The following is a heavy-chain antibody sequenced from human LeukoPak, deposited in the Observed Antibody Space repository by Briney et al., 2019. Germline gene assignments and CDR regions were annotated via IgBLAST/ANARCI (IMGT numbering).Heavy chain of an antibody. CDR1: GGSISSGSYY. Sequence: SETLSLTCTVSGGSISSGSYYWSWIRQPAGKGLEWIGRIYTSGSTNYNPSLKSRVTISVDTSKNQFSLKLSSVTAADTAVYYCARVRIAAPDWYFDLWGRGTLVTVSS. J-gene: IGHJ2*01. V-gene: IGHV4-61*02. CDR2: IYTSGST. D-gene: IGHD6-6*01. CDR3: ARVRIAAPDWYFDL.